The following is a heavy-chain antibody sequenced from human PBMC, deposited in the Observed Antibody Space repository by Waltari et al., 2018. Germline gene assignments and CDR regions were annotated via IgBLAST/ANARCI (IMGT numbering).Heavy chain of an antibody. D-gene: IGHD1-20*01. Sequence: EVQLVESGGGLVQPGGSLRLSCAASGFTFSSYWMSWVRQAPGKGVEWVANIKQDGSEKYYVDSVKGRFTISRDNAKNSLYLQMNSLRAEDTAVYYCARGGHYNWNADREYWGQGTLVTVSS. CDR1: GFTFSSYW. J-gene: IGHJ4*02. CDR3: ARGGHYNWNADREY. CDR2: IKQDGSEK. V-gene: IGHV3-7*01.